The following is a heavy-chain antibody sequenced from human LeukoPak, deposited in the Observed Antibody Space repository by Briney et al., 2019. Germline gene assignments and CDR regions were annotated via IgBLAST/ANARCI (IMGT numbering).Heavy chain of an antibody. CDR2: ISSSSSYI. D-gene: IGHD3-22*01. Sequence: GGSLRLSCAASGFTFSSYSMNWVRQAPGKGLEWVSSISSSSSYIYYADSVKGRFTISRGNAKNSLYLQMNSLRAEDTAVYYCARDLRPRPQISITMIVVVTDWFDPWGQGTLVTVSS. V-gene: IGHV3-21*01. J-gene: IGHJ5*02. CDR3: ARDLRPRPQISITMIVVVTDWFDP. CDR1: GFTFSSYS.